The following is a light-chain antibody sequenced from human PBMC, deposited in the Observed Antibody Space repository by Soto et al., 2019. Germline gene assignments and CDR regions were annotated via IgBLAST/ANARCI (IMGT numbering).Light chain of an antibody. CDR3: KQSSSARWT. J-gene: IGKJ1*01. V-gene: IGKV1-39*01. CDR2: AAS. CDR1: QDITTY. Sequence: DIQMTQSPSSLSASIGDRVTISCPASQDITTYLNWYQQKPGKAPKLLIYAASTLQSGVPSRFSGSGSGKVYTLSIKDVQPEDFATYYCKQSSSARWTFGQGTKV.